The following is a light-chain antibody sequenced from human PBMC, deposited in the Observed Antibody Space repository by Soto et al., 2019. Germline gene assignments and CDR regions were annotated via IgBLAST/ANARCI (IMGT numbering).Light chain of an antibody. CDR1: QTISSSF. J-gene: IGKJ3*01. V-gene: IGKV3-20*01. CDR3: HQFGSSPLYT. CDR2: RAS. Sequence: EILLTQSPGTLSLSPGERATLSCRASQTISSSFFAWYQQKPGQAPRLPLYRASRRAPGIPDRCSGSGSWTAFTLTISRIEPEDVAVYYCHQFGSSPLYTFGPGPKVEIK.